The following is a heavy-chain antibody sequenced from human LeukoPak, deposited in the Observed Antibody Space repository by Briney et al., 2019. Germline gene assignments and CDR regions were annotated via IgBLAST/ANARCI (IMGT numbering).Heavy chain of an antibody. CDR3: ARTRGYSYGQHGHWYFDL. CDR2: ISYSGCT. J-gene: IGHJ2*01. D-gene: IGHD5-18*01. CDR1: GGSVSSGSYY. V-gene: IGHV4-61*01. Sequence: PSETLSLTCTVSGGSVSSGSYYWTWIRQPPGKGLEWIGYISYSGCTNFNPSLKSRVTISIDTSKSQFSLKLSSVTAADTAVYYCARTRGYSYGQHGHWYFDLWGRGTLVTVSS.